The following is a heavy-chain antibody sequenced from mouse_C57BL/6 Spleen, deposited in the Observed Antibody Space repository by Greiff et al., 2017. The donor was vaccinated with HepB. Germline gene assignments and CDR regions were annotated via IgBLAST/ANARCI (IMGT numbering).Heavy chain of an antibody. CDR3: ARRGRSSGYWYFDV. CDR2: IYPGSGST. D-gene: IGHD1-1*01. Sequence: QVQLQQPGAELVKPGASVKMSCKASGYTFTSYWITWVKQRPGQGLEWIGDIYPGSGSTNYNEKFKSKATLTVDTSSSPADMQLSSLTSEDSAVYYCARRGRSSGYWYFDVWGTGTTVTVSS. CDR1: GYTFTSYW. J-gene: IGHJ1*03. V-gene: IGHV1-55*01.